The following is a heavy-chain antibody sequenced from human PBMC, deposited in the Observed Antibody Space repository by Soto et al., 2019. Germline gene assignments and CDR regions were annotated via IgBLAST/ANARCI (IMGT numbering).Heavy chain of an antibody. J-gene: IGHJ3*01. CDR3: GRLPRRDGYNPDAFHV. CDR2: IYPGDSDT. D-gene: IGHD5-12*01. CDR1: GYIFTSDW. Sequence: RGESLKISCKGSGYIFTSDWLGWVRQMPGKGLEWMGVIYPGDSDTRYSPSFQGQVTISADKSISTAYLQWSSLKASDTAMYYCGRLPRRDGYNPDAFHVWGQGTMVTVSS. V-gene: IGHV5-51*01.